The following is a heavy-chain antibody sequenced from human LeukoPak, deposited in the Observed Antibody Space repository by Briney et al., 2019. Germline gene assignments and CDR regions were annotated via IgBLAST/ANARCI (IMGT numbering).Heavy chain of an antibody. D-gene: IGHD2-2*01. CDR2: INHSGST. Sequence: SETLSLTCAVYGGSFSGYYWSWLRQPPGKGLEWIGEINHSGSTNYNPSLKSRITISVDTSKNQFSLKLSSVTAADTAVYYCARSSTSWMDGMDVWGQGTTITVSS. CDR1: GGSFSGYY. V-gene: IGHV4-34*01. J-gene: IGHJ6*02. CDR3: ARSSTSWMDGMDV.